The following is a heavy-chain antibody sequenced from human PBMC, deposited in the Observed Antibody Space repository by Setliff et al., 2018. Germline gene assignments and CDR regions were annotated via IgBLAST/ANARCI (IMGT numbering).Heavy chain of an antibody. D-gene: IGHD2-15*01. J-gene: IGHJ4*02. V-gene: IGHV3-30*03. Sequence: GESLKISCAASRFPFSSYGMHWVRQAPGKGLEWVAVISYDGSNQNYADSVKGRFTISRDNSKNTLYLQMNSLRAGDTAVYYCARTCSGSGCYAGLESWGQGTPVTVSS. CDR3: ARTCSGSGCYAGLES. CDR1: RFPFSSYG. CDR2: ISYDGSNQ.